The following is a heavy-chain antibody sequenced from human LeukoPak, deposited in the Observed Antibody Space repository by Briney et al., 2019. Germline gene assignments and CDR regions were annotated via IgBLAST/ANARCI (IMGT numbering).Heavy chain of an antibody. CDR3: ARDYGSGSYYLDY. D-gene: IGHD1-26*01. Sequence: GGSLRLSCAASGFTFSSYWMHWVRQAPGKGLVWVSRINPDGSTTSYADSVKGRFTISRDSAKNTLYLQMNSLRAEDTAVYYCARDYGSGSYYLDYWGQGTLVTVSS. CDR2: INPDGSTT. V-gene: IGHV3-74*01. J-gene: IGHJ4*02. CDR1: GFTFSSYW.